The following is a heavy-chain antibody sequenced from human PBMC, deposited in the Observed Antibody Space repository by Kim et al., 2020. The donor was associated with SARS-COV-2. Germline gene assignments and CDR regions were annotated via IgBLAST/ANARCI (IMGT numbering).Heavy chain of an antibody. CDR3: ARVGYYDSSGYYPLDY. D-gene: IGHD3-22*01. Sequence: SVKCRFTISRDNAKNSLYLQMNSLRAEDTAVYYCARVGYYDSSGYYPLDYWGQGTLVTVSS. V-gene: IGHV3-48*03. J-gene: IGHJ4*02.